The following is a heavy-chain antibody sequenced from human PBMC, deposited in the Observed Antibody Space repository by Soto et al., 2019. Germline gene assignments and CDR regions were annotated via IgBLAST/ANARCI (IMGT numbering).Heavy chain of an antibody. CDR3: AKGAFMITFGGVIVRNYYYMDV. D-gene: IGHD3-16*02. CDR2: ISGSGGST. V-gene: IGHV3-23*01. CDR1: GFTFSSYA. J-gene: IGHJ6*03. Sequence: GGSLRLSCAASGFTFSSYAMSWVRQAPGKGLEWVSAISGSGGSTYYADSVKGRFTISRENSKNTLYLQMNSLRAEDTAVYYCAKGAFMITFGGVIVRNYYYMDVWGKGTTVTVSS.